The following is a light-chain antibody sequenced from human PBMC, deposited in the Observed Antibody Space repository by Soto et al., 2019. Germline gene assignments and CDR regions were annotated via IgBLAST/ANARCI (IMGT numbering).Light chain of an antibody. J-gene: IGKJ4*01. Sequence: VMPQSPATFSVSPGESATLSCRASQNIGSNLAGYQQKPGKSPRLLIYTASTRASGTPARFSGSGYGTEFTLTISSLQSEDSAVYYCQQCNNWPPLTFGGGTKVEIK. CDR2: TAS. V-gene: IGKV3-15*01. CDR1: QNIGSN. CDR3: QQCNNWPPLT.